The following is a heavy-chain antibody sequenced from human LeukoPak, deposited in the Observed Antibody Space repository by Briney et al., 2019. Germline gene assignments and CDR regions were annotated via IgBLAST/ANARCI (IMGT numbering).Heavy chain of an antibody. Sequence: SSETLSLICSVSGGYTGSHYWSWIRQPAGKGLEWIGRISPSGTTHYNPSLGSRVTMSVDTSKNYFSLRLSPVTAADTAVYYCARDFYASGFYFWFDPWGQGILVTVSS. D-gene: IGHD2/OR15-2a*01. CDR1: GGYTGSHY. J-gene: IGHJ5*02. CDR3: ARDFYASGFYFWFDP. V-gene: IGHV4-4*07. CDR2: ISPSGTT.